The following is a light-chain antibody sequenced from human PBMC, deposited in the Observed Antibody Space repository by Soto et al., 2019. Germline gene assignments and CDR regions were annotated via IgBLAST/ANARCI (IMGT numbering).Light chain of an antibody. V-gene: IGLV2-23*01. Sequence: QSALTQPASVAGSPGQSITVSCTGSSSDVGSYNLVSWFQQHPGKAPKLIIYEGSKRPSGVSNRFSGSKSGNTASLTISGLQAEDEADYYCCSYAGSHTDVFGGGTKLTVL. J-gene: IGLJ2*01. CDR1: SSDVGSYNL. CDR3: CSYAGSHTDV. CDR2: EGS.